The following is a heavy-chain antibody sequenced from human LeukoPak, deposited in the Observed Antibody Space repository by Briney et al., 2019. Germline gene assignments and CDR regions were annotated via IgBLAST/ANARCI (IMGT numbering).Heavy chain of an antibody. CDR1: AFIFNNAW. CDR2: IKSKTDGGTT. Sequence: SGGSLRLSCATSAFIFNNAWMSWVRQAPGKGLEWVGRIKSKTDGGTTDYAAPVKGRFTISRDDSKNTLYLQMNSLRADDTAVYYCARERYDYVWGSYRLSERDHYGMDVWGQGTTVTVSS. CDR3: ARERYDYVWGSYRLSERDHYGMDV. D-gene: IGHD3-16*02. J-gene: IGHJ6*02. V-gene: IGHV3-15*01.